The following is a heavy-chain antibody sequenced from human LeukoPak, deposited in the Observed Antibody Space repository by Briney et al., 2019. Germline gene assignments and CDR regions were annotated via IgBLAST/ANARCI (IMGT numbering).Heavy chain of an antibody. D-gene: IGHD2-21*02. CDR3: ARAYCGGDCYPENRDGYWYFDL. CDR1: GGTFSSYA. Sequence: GASVKVSCKASGGTFSSYAISWVRQAPGQGLEWMGGIIPIFGTANYAQKFQGRVTMTTDTSTSTAYMELRSLRSDDTAVYYCARAYCGGDCYPENRDGYWYFDLWGRGTLVTVSS. V-gene: IGHV1-69*05. J-gene: IGHJ2*01. CDR2: IIPIFGTA.